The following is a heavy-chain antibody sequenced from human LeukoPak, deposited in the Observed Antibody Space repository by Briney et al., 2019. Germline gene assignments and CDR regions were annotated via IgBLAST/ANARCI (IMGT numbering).Heavy chain of an antibody. V-gene: IGHV3-48*04. J-gene: IGHJ6*02. D-gene: IGHD5-24*01. CDR3: ARDQLPDYYYYGMDV. Sequence: GGSLRLSCAASGFTFSNYSMNWVRQAPGKGLEWVSYISSRSSTIYYADSVKGRFTISRDNAKNTLYLQMNSLRAEDTAVYYCARDQLPDYYYYGMDVWGQGTTVTVSS. CDR2: ISSRSSTI. CDR1: GFTFSNYS.